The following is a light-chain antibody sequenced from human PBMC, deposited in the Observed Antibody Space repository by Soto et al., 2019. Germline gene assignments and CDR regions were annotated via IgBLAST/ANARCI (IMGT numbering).Light chain of an antibody. V-gene: IGKV4-1*01. J-gene: IGKJ4*01. CDR2: WAS. CDR3: QQYYTTLT. Sequence: DIVMTQSPDSLAVSLGERATINCKSSQSVLLTSNNKNYFAWYPQKPGQPPKVLISWASTRESGVPDRFSGSGSGTDFTLTITSLQAEDVAVYYCQQYYTTLTFGGGTKVEIK. CDR1: QSVLLTSNNKNY.